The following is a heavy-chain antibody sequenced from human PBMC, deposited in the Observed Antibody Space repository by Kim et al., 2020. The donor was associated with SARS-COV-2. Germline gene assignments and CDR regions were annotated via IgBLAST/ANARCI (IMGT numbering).Heavy chain of an antibody. Sequence: GESLKISCKGSGYSFTTYWIAWVRQMPGKGLEWMGIIYPGESETRYSPSFQGQVTISADKSISTAYLQWSSLKASDTAMYYCARHKGTYGDYRGQGTLVTVSS. V-gene: IGHV5-51*01. CDR3: ARHKGTYGDY. CDR2: IYPGESET. CDR1: GYSFTTYW. J-gene: IGHJ4*02. D-gene: IGHD3-10*01.